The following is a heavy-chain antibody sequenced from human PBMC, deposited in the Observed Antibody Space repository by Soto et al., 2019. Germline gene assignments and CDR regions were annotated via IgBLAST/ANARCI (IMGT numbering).Heavy chain of an antibody. V-gene: IGHV3-48*02. J-gene: IGHJ3*02. CDR1: GFTFSSYS. CDR2: ITIGGGPT. CDR3: ARDIGYAFDI. Sequence: GGSLRLSCAASGFTFSSYSMNWVRQAPGKGLEWLSYITIGGGPTYNADSVQGRFTISRGNAQDSLYLDMNSLRDEDTAVYYCARDIGYAFDIWGQGTVVTVSS. D-gene: IGHD3-16*01.